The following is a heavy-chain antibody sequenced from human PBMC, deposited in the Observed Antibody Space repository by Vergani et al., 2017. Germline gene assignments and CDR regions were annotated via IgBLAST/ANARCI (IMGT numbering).Heavy chain of an antibody. D-gene: IGHD3-22*01. CDR1: GYTFTSYG. V-gene: IGHV1-18*01. CDR2: ISAYNGNT. J-gene: IGHJ2*01. CDR3: ARDLYYDSSGYPHGYFDL. Sequence: QVQLVQSGAEVKKPGASVKVSCKASGYTFTSYGISWVRQAPGQGLEWMGWISAYNGNTNYAQKLQGRVTMTTDTSTSTAYMELRSLRSDDTAVYYCARDLYYDSSGYPHGYFDLWGRGTLVTVSS.